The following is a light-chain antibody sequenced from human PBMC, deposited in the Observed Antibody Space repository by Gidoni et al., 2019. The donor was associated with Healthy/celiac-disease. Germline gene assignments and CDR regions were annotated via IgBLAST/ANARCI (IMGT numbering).Light chain of an antibody. CDR3: QQSYSTPQT. CDR1: QSISSY. V-gene: IGKV1-39*01. Sequence: DIQMTQSPSSLSASVGDRVTITCRASQSISSYLNWYQQKPGKAPKLLIYAASSLQSGVPSRFSGSGSGTDFNLTISSLQPEDFATYYCQQSYSTPQTFXQXTKVEIK. J-gene: IGKJ1*01. CDR2: AAS.